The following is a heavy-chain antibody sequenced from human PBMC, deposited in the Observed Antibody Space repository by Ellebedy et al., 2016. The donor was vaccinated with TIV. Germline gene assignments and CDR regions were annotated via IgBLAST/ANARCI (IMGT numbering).Heavy chain of an antibody. D-gene: IGHD3-10*01. CDR1: GGSISSGDYY. CDR2: IYYSGST. Sequence: SETLSLXXTVSGGSISSGDYYWSWIRQPPGKGLEWIGYIYYSGSTYYNPSLKSRVTISVDTSKNQFSLKLSSVTAADTAVYYCARGPMVRGVKFDYWGQGTLVTVSS. J-gene: IGHJ4*02. CDR3: ARGPMVRGVKFDY. V-gene: IGHV4-30-4*01.